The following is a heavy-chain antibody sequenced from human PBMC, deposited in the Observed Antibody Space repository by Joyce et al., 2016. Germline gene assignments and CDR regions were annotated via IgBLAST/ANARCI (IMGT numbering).Heavy chain of an antibody. CDR3: AATGGDFGS. V-gene: IGHV5-10-1*03. CDR2: IDPSDSNT. D-gene: IGHD1-14*01. J-gene: IGHJ4*02. Sequence: EVQLVQSGAEVKKPGESLRISCTGSGYSFSSFWISWVRQVPGKGLEGMGKIDPSDSNTNDSPSFEGHVTISADKSISTAYLQLSSLKASDTAMYYCAATGGDFGSWGQGTLVTVSS. CDR1: GYSFSSFW.